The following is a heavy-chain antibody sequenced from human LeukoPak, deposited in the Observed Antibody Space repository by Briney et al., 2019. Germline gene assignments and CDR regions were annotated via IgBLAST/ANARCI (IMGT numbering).Heavy chain of an antibody. J-gene: IGHJ4*02. CDR2: IKQDGSEK. D-gene: IGHD1-26*01. V-gene: IGHV3-7*01. CDR3: ARSSVASFDY. Sequence: PGGSLRLSCAASGLTFSSYWMSWVRQATGKGLEWVANIKQDGSEKYYVDSVKGRFTISRDNAKNSLYLQMNSLRAEDTAVYYCARSSVASFDYWGQGTLVTVSS. CDR1: GLTFSSYW.